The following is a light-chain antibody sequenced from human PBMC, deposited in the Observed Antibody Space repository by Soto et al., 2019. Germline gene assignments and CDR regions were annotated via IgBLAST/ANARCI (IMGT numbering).Light chain of an antibody. J-gene: IGKJ3*01. CDR2: AAS. CDR1: QSISSY. CDR3: QQSYSTPFT. Sequence: DIQMTQSPSSLSASVGDRATITCRASQSISSYLNWYQQKPGKAPKLLIYAASSLQSGVPSRFSGSGSGTDFTLTISSLQPEDFATYSCQQSYSTPFTFGPGTKVDI. V-gene: IGKV1-39*01.